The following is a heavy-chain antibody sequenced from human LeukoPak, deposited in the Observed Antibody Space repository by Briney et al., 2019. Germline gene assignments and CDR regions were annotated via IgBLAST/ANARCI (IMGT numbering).Heavy chain of an antibody. J-gene: IGHJ4*02. CDR1: GFTFSSYS. Sequence: GSLRLSCAASGFTFSSYSMNWVRQAPGKGLEWVSSISSSSSYIYYADSVKGRFTISRDNAKNSLYLQMNSLRAEDTAVYYCARLWVEGLSTRGDYWGQGTLVTVSS. D-gene: IGHD2-15*01. CDR3: ARLWVEGLSTRGDY. CDR2: ISSSSSYI. V-gene: IGHV3-21*01.